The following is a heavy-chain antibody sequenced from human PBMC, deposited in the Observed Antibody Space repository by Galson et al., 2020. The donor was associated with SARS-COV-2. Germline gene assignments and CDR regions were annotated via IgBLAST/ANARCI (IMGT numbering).Heavy chain of an antibody. D-gene: IGHD6-13*01. J-gene: IGHJ4*02. CDR3: ARDMRAAAGGFDY. CDR2: IWYDGSNK. CDR1: GFTFSSYG. Sequence: TGGSLRLSCAASGFTFSSYGMHWVRQAPGKGLEWVAVIWYDGSNKYYADSVKGRFTISRDNSKNTLYLQMNSLRAEDTAVYYCARDMRAAAGGFDYWGQGTLVTVSS. V-gene: IGHV3-33*01.